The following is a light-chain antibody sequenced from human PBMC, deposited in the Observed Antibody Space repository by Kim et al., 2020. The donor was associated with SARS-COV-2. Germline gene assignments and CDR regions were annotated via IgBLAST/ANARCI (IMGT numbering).Light chain of an antibody. V-gene: IGKV1-39*01. CDR3: QQKYNSPLT. J-gene: IGKJ1*01. CDR2: VAT. CDR1: QTVCND. Sequence: DIQLTQSPSSLSASIGDRVTITCRASQTVCNDLNWFQQRPGQTPKLLIYVATNLHSGVPSRFSGSGSGTDFTLTITSLQPEDFATYFCQQKYNSPLTFGQRTQVDIK.